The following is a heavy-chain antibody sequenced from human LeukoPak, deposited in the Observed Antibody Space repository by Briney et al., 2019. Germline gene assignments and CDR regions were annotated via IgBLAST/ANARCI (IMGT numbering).Heavy chain of an antibody. Sequence: PGGSLRLSCAVSGFTFSNRWMGWVRQAPGMGLQWVANIKADGSEEYYVDSVKGRFTISRDNARNSLYLQMNSLRAEDTAVYYCARDWMSGKFYGYYFDSWGQGTLVTVSS. CDR2: IKADGSEE. J-gene: IGHJ4*02. D-gene: IGHD2-2*03. V-gene: IGHV3-7*03. CDR3: ARDWMSGKFYGYYFDS. CDR1: GFTFSNRW.